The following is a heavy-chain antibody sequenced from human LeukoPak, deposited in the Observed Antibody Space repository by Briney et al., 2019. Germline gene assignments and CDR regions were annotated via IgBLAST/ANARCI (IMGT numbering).Heavy chain of an antibody. CDR3: AREFRQWAFDI. V-gene: IGHV3-53*01. D-gene: IGHD6-19*01. CDR1: GFTVSSNY. CDR2: IYCGGST. Sequence: GGSLRLSCAASGFTVSSNYMSWVRQAPGKGLEWVSVIYCGGSTYYADSVKGRFTISRDNSKNTLYLQMNSLRAEDTAVYYCAREFRQWAFDIWGQGTMVTVSS. J-gene: IGHJ3*02.